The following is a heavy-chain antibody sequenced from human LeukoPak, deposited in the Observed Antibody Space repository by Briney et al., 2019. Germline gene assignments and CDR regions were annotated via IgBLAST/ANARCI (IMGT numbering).Heavy chain of an antibody. J-gene: IGHJ5*02. D-gene: IGHD6-13*01. CDR1: GGSVSSYF. CDR2: IYYSGST. CDR3: ARDLWSSSWFSNWFDP. Sequence: SETLSLTCTVSGGSVSSYFWSWIRQPPGKGLEWIGYIYYSGSTHYSPSLKSRVTISVDTSKNQISLKLSSVTAADTAVYYCARDLWSSSWFSNWFDPWGQGTLVTVSS. V-gene: IGHV4-59*02.